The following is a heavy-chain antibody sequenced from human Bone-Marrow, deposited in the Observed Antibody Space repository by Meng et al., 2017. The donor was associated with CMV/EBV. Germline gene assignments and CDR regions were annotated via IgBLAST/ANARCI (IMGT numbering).Heavy chain of an antibody. Sequence: GGSLRLSCAASGFTFSSYAMHWVRQAPGKGLEWVAVISYDGSNKYYADSVKGRFTISRDNAKNSLYLQMNSLRAEDTAVYYCASRRTGIAAAGTEDVVWGQGTTVAVSS. CDR2: ISYDGSNK. CDR1: GFTFSSYA. V-gene: IGHV3-30*04. J-gene: IGHJ6*02. CDR3: ASRRTGIAAAGTEDVV. D-gene: IGHD6-13*01.